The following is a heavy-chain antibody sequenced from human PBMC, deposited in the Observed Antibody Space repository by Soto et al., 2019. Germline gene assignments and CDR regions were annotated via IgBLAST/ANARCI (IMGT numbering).Heavy chain of an antibody. CDR2: ISYDGSLQ. V-gene: IGHV3-30*03. D-gene: IGHD5-18*01. Sequence: QAQLVESGGGVVQPGRSLRLSCAASGFAFSSYGMHCVRQAPGTGQEWVAVISYDGSLQHYADSVKGRFTISRDNSKNMVLLQMSSLRAEDTAVYYCVSDRGYGHASVPYSWGQGTLVSVSS. J-gene: IGHJ4*02. CDR1: GFAFSSYG. CDR3: VSDRGYGHASVPYS.